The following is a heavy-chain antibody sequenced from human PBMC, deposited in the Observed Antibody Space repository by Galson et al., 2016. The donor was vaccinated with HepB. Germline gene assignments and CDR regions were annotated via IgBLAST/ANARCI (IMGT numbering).Heavy chain of an antibody. CDR1: GFTFSTYG. CDR3: AKAGSTWYFDY. CDR2: ISASGGST. Sequence: SLRLSCAASGFTFSTYGMNWVRQAPGKGLEWVSGISASGGSTDYADSVKGRFTISRGNSKNTLYLQMNSLRADDTAVYYCAKAGSTWYFDYWGQGTLVTVSS. V-gene: IGHV3-23*01. D-gene: IGHD6-13*01. J-gene: IGHJ4*02.